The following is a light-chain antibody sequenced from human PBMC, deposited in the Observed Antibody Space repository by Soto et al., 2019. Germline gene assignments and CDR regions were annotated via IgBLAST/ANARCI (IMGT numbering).Light chain of an antibody. CDR3: MQALQPAPYT. CDR2: LGS. J-gene: IGKJ2*01. Sequence: DIVMTQSPLSLPVTPGEPASISCRSSQSLLHSNGYNYLDWYLQKPGQSPQLLIYLGSNRASGVPDRFSGSGSGTDFTLKISRVEAEDVGVYYCMQALQPAPYTFGQGTKLEIK. CDR1: QSLLHSNGYNY. V-gene: IGKV2-28*01.